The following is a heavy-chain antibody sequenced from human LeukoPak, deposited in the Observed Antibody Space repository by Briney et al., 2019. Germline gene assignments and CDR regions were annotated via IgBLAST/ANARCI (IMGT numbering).Heavy chain of an antibody. CDR3: AKGFNRWWWELPPYYGMGV. J-gene: IGHJ6*02. V-gene: IGHV3-30*18. D-gene: IGHD1-26*01. Sequence: GGSLRLSCAASGFTFSSYGMHWVRQAPGKGLEWVAVISYDGSNKYYADSVKGRFTISRDNSKNTLYLQMNSLRAEDTAVYYCAKGFNRWWWELPPYYGMGVWGQGTTVTVSS. CDR1: GFTFSSYG. CDR2: ISYDGSNK.